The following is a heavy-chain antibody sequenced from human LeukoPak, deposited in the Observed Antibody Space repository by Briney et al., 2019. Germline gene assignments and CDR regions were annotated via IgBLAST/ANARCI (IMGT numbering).Heavy chain of an antibody. V-gene: IGHV1-69*13. D-gene: IGHD2-2*01. CDR2: IIPIFGTA. CDR1: GGTFSSYA. CDR3: AREFFVVVPAADLYYYYGMDV. Sequence: SVKVSCKASGGTFSSYAISWVRQAPGQGLEWMGGIIPIFGTANYAQKFQGRVTITADESTSTAYMELSSLRSEDTAVYYCAREFFVVVPAADLYYYYGMDVWGKGTRSPSPQ. J-gene: IGHJ6*04.